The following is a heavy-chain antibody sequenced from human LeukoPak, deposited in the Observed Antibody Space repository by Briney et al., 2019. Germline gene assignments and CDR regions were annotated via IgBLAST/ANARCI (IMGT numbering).Heavy chain of an antibody. J-gene: IGHJ4*02. D-gene: IGHD6-13*01. Sequence: GRSLRLSCAASGFTFDDYAMHWVRQAPGKGLEWVSGISWNSGSIGYADSVKGRFTISRDNAKNSLYLQMNSLRAEDTAVYYCVREPGPGYFDYWGQGTLVTVSS. CDR3: VREPGPGYFDY. CDR1: GFTFDDYA. CDR2: ISWNSGSI. V-gene: IGHV3-9*01.